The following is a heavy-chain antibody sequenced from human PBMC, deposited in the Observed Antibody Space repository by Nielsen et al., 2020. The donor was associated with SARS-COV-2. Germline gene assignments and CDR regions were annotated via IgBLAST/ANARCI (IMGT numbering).Heavy chain of an antibody. D-gene: IGHD4-17*01. J-gene: IGHJ6*02. CDR3: AKDGVIGYGDYPDYYGLDV. CDR1: GFTFSSYA. Sequence: GGSLRLSCAASGFTFSSYAVSWVRQAPGKGLEWVSGVSGSGYSTYYADSVKGRFTISRDNSENSLYLQMNSLRAEDTAVYYCAKDGVIGYGDYPDYYGLDVWGQGTTVTVSS. V-gene: IGHV3-23*01. CDR2: VSGSGYST.